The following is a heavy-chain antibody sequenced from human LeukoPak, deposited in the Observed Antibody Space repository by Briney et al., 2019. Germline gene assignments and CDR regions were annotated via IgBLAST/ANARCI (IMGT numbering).Heavy chain of an antibody. J-gene: IGHJ6*03. CDR3: ARRGRDPTYSYDYMDV. CDR2: IWYDGSNK. V-gene: IGHV3-33*01. Sequence: GGSLRLSCAASGFTFSSYGMHWVRQAPGKGLEWVAVIWYDGSNKYYADSVKGRFTISRDNSKNTLYLQMNSLRAEDTAVYYCARRGRDPTYSYDYMDVCCKGTKGNVSS. CDR1: GFTFSSYG. D-gene: IGHD3-10*01.